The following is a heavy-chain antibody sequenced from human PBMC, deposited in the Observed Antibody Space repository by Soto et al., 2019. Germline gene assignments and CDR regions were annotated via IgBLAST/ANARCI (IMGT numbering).Heavy chain of an antibody. V-gene: IGHV3-15*07. CDR1: GFTFSNAW. CDR2: IKSKTDGGTT. Sequence: GGSLRLSCAASGFTFSNAWMNWVRQAPGKGLEWVGRIKSKTDGGTTDYAAPVKGRFTISRDDSKNTLYLQMNSLKTEDTAVYYCTTDYYYDSSGYYHMIDYWGQGTLVTVSS. J-gene: IGHJ4*02. CDR3: TTDYYYDSSGYYHMIDY. D-gene: IGHD3-22*01.